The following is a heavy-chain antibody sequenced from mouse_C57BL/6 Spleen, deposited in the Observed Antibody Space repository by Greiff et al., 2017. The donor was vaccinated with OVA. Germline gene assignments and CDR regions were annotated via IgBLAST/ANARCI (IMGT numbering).Heavy chain of an antibody. V-gene: IGHV7-3*01. D-gene: IGHD4-1*02. CDR1: GFTFTDYY. CDR3: ARYTPTGAYYAMDY. CDR2: IRNKANGYTT. J-gene: IGHJ4*01. Sequence: DVMLVESGGGLVQPGGSLSLSCAASGFTFTDYYMSWVRQPPGKALEWLGFIRNKANGYTTEYSASVKGRFTISRDNSQSILYLQMNALRAEDSATYYCARYTPTGAYYAMDYWGQGTSVTVSS.